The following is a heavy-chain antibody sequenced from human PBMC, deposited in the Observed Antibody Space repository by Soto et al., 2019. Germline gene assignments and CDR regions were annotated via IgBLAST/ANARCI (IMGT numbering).Heavy chain of an antibody. V-gene: IGHV4-4*07. D-gene: IGHD3-22*01. J-gene: IGHJ3*02. Sequence: PSETLSLTCTVSGGSISSYYWSWIRQPAGKGLEWIGRIYTSGSTNYNPSLKSRVTMSVDTSKNQFSLKLSSVTAADTAVYYCARDSFYDSSGYPGAFDIWGQGTVVTVSS. CDR2: IYTSGST. CDR3: ARDSFYDSSGYPGAFDI. CDR1: GGSISSYY.